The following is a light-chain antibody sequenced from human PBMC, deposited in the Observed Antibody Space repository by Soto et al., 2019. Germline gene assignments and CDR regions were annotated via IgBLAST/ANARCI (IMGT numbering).Light chain of an antibody. CDR2: KAS. CDR1: QSISSW. CDR3: QQYDLYPWT. V-gene: IGKV1-5*03. Sequence: DIQMTQSPSTLSASVGDRVTITCRASQSISSWLAWYQQKPGKAPKLLIYKASSLESGVPSRFSGSGSGTEFTLTISSLQPDDFATYYCQQYDLYPWTFDQGTKVEI. J-gene: IGKJ1*01.